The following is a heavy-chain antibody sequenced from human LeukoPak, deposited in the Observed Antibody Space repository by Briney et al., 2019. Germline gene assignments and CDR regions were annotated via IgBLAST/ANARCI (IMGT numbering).Heavy chain of an antibody. D-gene: IGHD3-9*01. J-gene: IGHJ4*02. CDR1: GGSFSGYY. V-gene: IGHV4-34*01. CDR3: ARGTRNDILTGSLDY. Sequence: SETLSLTCAVYGGSFSGYYWSWIRQPPGKGLEWIGEINHSGSTNYNPSLKSRVTISVDTSKNQFSLKLSSVTAADTAVYYCARGTRNDILTGSLDYWGQGTLVTVSS. CDR2: INHSGST.